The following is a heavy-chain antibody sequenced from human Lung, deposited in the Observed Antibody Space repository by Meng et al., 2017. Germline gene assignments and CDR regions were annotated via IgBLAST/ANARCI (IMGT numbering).Heavy chain of an antibody. CDR1: GFTFSDYS. Sequence: EGRSVEAGGGLVKPGGSLTLSCAASGFTFSDYSMNWVRQAPGKGLEWVSSISSGSSYIYYADSVKGRFTISRDNAKNSLYLHMNSLRVEDTGLYYCARDYGGNSGGYWGQGTLVTVSS. CDR3: ARDYGGNSGGY. D-gene: IGHD4-23*01. J-gene: IGHJ4*02. V-gene: IGHV3-21*03. CDR2: ISSGSSYI.